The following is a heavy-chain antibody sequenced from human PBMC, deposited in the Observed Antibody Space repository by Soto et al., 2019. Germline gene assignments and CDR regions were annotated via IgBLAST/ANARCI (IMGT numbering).Heavy chain of an antibody. V-gene: IGHV1-69*02. J-gene: IGHJ4*02. Sequence: QVQLVQSGAEVKKPGSSVKVSCTASGGTFNFYSISWVRQAPGQGLEWVGRVIPMVGMSEYAQKFQGRVTITADKSTSTAYMNLRSLSSEDTAVYYCATNCGSGSAHFDYWGQGTLVTVSS. CDR2: VIPMVGMS. D-gene: IGHD3-10*01. CDR3: ATNCGSGSAHFDY. CDR1: GGTFNFYS.